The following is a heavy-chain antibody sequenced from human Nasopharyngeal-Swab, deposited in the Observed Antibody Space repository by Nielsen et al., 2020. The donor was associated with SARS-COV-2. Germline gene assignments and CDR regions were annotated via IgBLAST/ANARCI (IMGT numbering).Heavy chain of an antibody. CDR3: ARVYDFWSGYDY. CDR2: INHSGST. D-gene: IGHD3-3*01. V-gene: IGHV4-34*01. J-gene: IGHJ4*02. Sequence: SETLSLTCAVYGGSFSGYYWSWIRQPPGKGLEWIGEINHSGSTNYNPSLKSRVTISVDTSKNQFSLKLSSVTAADTAVYYCARVYDFWSGYDYWGQGTLVTVFS. CDR1: GGSFSGYY.